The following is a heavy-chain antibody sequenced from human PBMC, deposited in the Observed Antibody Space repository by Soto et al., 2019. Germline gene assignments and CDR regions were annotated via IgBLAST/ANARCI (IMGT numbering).Heavy chain of an antibody. CDR1: GGSIRNYY. CDR3: ATVDSERYLPYDFYY. V-gene: IGHV4-59*08. Sequence: SETLSLTCTVSGGSIRNYYWSWIRQPPGKGLEWIGNIYHSGTTNYSPSLKSRVTISIDTPKIQFSLKLTSVTAADTAVYYCATVDSERYLPYDFYYLAQRALVTVSA. CDR2: IYHSGTT. J-gene: IGHJ4*02. D-gene: IGHD1-26*01.